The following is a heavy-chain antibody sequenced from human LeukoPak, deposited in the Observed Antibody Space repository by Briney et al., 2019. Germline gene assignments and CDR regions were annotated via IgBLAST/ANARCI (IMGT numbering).Heavy chain of an antibody. CDR2: INPSGGST. D-gene: IGHD2-15*01. CDR3: ARGGIRLATPDY. CDR1: GYTFTSYY. J-gene: IGHJ4*02. V-gene: IGHV1-46*01. Sequence: ASVKVSCKASGYTFTSYYMHWVRQAPGQGLEWMGIINPSGGSTSYAQKFQGRVTMTRDTSTSTVYMELRSLRSDDTAVYYCARGGIRLATPDYWGQGTLVTVSS.